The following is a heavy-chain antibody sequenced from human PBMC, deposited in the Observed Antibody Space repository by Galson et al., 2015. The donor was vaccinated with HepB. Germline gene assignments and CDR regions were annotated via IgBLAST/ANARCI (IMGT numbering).Heavy chain of an antibody. J-gene: IGHJ4*02. V-gene: IGHV3-30*02. CDR3: ARVADSDYGDHAHFDS. CDR2: IWYDGSNK. Sequence: SLRLSCAASGFSFRGYGMHWVRQAPGKGLQWVAFIWYDGSNKYYADSVKGRFTISRDNSKNTLYLQMNSLRVDDTAMYFCARVADSDYGDHAHFDSWGLGTLVTVSS. CDR1: GFSFRGYG. D-gene: IGHD4-17*01.